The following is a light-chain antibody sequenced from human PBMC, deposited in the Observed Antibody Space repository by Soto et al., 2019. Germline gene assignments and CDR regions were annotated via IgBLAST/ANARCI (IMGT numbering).Light chain of an antibody. V-gene: IGKV3-11*01. CDR1: QTVSRY. J-gene: IGKJ2*01. Sequence: EIVLTQSPATLSLYPGERATLSCRASQTVSRYLAWFQQKPGQAPRLLISGVSNRATGIPGRFSGSGSGTDFTLTISSLEPEDFAVYYCQQRSNWGMYTFGQGTKLEIK. CDR3: QQRSNWGMYT. CDR2: GVS.